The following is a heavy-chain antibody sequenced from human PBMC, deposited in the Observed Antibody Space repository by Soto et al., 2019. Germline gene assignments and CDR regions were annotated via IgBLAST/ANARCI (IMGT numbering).Heavy chain of an antibody. CDR2: INHSGST. V-gene: IGHV4-34*01. CDR1: GGSFSGYY. D-gene: IGHD3-10*01. J-gene: IGHJ2*01. Sequence: QVQLQQWGAGLLKPSETLSLTCAVYGGSFSGYYWSWIRQPPGKGLEWFGEINHSGSTNYNPPLKRRVTISVDTSKDQFSLTLSSVTAADTAVYYCARGGYMVRGAGYFDLWGRGTLVTVSS. CDR3: ARGGYMVRGAGYFDL.